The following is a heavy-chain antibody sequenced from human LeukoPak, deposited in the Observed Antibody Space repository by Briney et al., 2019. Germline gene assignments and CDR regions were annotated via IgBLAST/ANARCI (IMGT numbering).Heavy chain of an antibody. CDR3: ATAAAGTPHGPLFDY. Sequence: ASVKVSCKVSGYTLIELSMHWVRQAPGKGLEWMGGFDPEDGETIYAQKFQGRVTMTEDTSTDTAYMELSSLRSEDTAVYYCATAAAGTPHGPLFDYWGQGTLVTVSS. CDR1: GYTLIELS. V-gene: IGHV1-24*01. CDR2: FDPEDGET. J-gene: IGHJ4*02. D-gene: IGHD6-13*01.